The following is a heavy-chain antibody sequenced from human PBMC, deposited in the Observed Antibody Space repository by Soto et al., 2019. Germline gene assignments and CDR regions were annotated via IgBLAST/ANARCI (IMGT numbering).Heavy chain of an antibody. CDR2: TYYRSKWYN. J-gene: IGHJ3*02. D-gene: IGHD3-22*01. CDR1: GDSLSSNS. V-gene: IGHV6-1*01. CDR3: ARGVAMIVVVNSLDFEAFDI. Sequence: SQTLSLTCAISGDSLSSNSWNWIRQSPSRGLEWLGRTYYRSKWYNDYAISVKSRITINPDTSRTQFSLQLNSVTPEDTAVYYCARGVAMIVVVNSLDFEAFDIWGQGTMATVSS.